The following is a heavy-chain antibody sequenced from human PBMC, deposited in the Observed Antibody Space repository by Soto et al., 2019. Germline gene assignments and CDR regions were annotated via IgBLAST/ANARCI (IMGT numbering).Heavy chain of an antibody. V-gene: IGHV1-18*04. D-gene: IGHD4-17*01. J-gene: IGHJ1*01. CDR1: GYTFTSYG. Sequence: QVPLVQSGPDLKRPGASLKVSCKASGYTFTSYGINWVRQAPGQGLEWMAWISPLKGRTQYSQKAQVRVTLSTDTSSNTAYMEMTTLRVDDTAVYYCAMDYGDRPEYFKHWGQGPLVTVS. CDR2: ISPLKGRT. CDR3: AMDYGDRPEYFKH.